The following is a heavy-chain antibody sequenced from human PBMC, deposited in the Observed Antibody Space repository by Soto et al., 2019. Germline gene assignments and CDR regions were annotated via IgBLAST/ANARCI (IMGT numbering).Heavy chain of an antibody. Sequence: EVQLLQSRAEVEKPGESLKISCKGSGYSFSNYWIAWLRQMPGKGLEWMGIIYPAASDARYSPSFQGQVTISVDNSISTAYLQWSSLKASDTAMYYCARLLCLSTSCYTGSRHFFDCWGQGVLVTVSS. D-gene: IGHD2-2*02. CDR3: ARLLCLSTSCYTGSRHFFDC. CDR2: IYPAASDA. J-gene: IGHJ4*02. CDR1: GYSFSNYW. V-gene: IGHV5-51*01.